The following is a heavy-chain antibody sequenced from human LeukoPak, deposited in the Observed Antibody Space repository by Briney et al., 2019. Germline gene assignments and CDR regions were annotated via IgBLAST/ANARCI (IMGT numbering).Heavy chain of an antibody. CDR3: ARCDYGGNILHY. Sequence: GGSLRLSCAASGFTFSSYSMNWVRQAPGKGLEWVSSISSSSSYIYYADSVKGRFTISRDNSKNSLYLQMNSLRAEDTAVYYCARCDYGGNILHYWGQGTLVTVSS. D-gene: IGHD4-23*01. CDR2: ISSSSSYI. V-gene: IGHV3-21*01. J-gene: IGHJ4*02. CDR1: GFTFSSYS.